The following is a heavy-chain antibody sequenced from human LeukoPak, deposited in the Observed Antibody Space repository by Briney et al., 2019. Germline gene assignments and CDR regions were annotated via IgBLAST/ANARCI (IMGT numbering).Heavy chain of an antibody. CDR2: IYTSGST. Sequence: SQTLSLTCTVSGGSISSGSYHWSWIRQPAGKGLEWIGRIYTSGSTNYNPSLKSRVTISVDTSKNQFSLKLSSVTAADTAVYYCAREGYGQFDYWGQGTLVTVSS. CDR1: GGSISSGSYH. CDR3: AREGYGQFDY. V-gene: IGHV4-61*02. J-gene: IGHJ4*02. D-gene: IGHD4-17*01.